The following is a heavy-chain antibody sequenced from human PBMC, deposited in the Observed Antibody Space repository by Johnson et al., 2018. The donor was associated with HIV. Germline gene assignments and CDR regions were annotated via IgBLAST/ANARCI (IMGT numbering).Heavy chain of an antibody. J-gene: IGHJ3*02. Sequence: QVQLVESGGGVVQPGRSLRLSCVGSGFTFSGYAMHWVRQAPGKGLEWVAFISYDGSTKYYADSVKGRFTISRDNAKNSLYLQMNSLRAEDTAVYYCARDRYCSGGSCYLRSRADAFDIWGQGTMVTVSS. CDR1: GFTFSGYA. CDR3: ARDRYCSGGSCYLRSRADAFDI. CDR2: ISYDGSTK. V-gene: IGHV3-30-3*01. D-gene: IGHD2-15*01.